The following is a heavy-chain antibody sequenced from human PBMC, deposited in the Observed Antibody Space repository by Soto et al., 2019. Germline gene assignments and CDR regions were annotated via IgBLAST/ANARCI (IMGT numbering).Heavy chain of an antibody. CDR1: GFTFSNYL. D-gene: IGHD3-10*01. Sequence: EVQLVESGGGLVQPGGSLRLSCAASGFTFSNYLMSWVRQAPGKGLEWVATIKEDGNNRYYVDSVGGRFTISRDNAKNSLYLQMNSLRAEDTAIYYCARPRFRGMDLWGQGTTVTVSS. V-gene: IGHV3-7*03. CDR3: ARPRFRGMDL. J-gene: IGHJ6*02. CDR2: IKEDGNNR.